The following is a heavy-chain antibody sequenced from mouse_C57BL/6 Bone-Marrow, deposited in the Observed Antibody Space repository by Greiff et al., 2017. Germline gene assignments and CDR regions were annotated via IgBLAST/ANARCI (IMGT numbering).Heavy chain of an antibody. V-gene: IGHV1-81*01. Sequence: QVQLQQSGAELARPGASVKLSCKASGYTFTSYGISWVKQRTGQGLEWIGEIYPRSGNTYYNEKFKGKATLTADKSSSTAYMELRSLTSEDSAVYFCARGRCSFAYWGQGTLVTVSA. CDR3: ARGRCSFAY. D-gene: IGHD1-1*01. CDR1: GYTFTSYG. CDR2: IYPRSGNT. J-gene: IGHJ3*01.